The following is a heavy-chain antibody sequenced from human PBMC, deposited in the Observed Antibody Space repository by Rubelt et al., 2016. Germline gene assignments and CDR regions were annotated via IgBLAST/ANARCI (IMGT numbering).Heavy chain of an antibody. CDR1: GYTFTSYG. CDR2: ISAYNGNT. V-gene: IGHV1-18*01. J-gene: IGHJ4*02. D-gene: IGHD3-10*01. Sequence: QVQLVQSGAEVKKPGASVKVSCKASGYTFTSYGISWVRQAPGQGLEWMGWISAYNGNTNYAQKLQGRVNMTTDNVTSRAYMERRSLRSADAAVYYCVGGEPADYWGQGTLVTV. CDR3: VGGEPADY.